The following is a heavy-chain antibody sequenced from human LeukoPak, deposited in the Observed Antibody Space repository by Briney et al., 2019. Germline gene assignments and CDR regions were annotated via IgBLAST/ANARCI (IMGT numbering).Heavy chain of an antibody. CDR2: IYTSGST. CDR1: GGSISSGSYY. J-gene: IGHJ3*02. CDR3: ARDIGYYYDSSGYQGDAFDI. D-gene: IGHD3-22*01. Sequence: SETLSLTCTVSGGSISSGSYYWSWIRQPAGKGLEWIGRIYTSGSTNYNPSLKSRVTISVDTSKNQFSLKLSSVTAADTAVYYCARDIGYYYDSSGYQGDAFDIWGQGTMVTASS. V-gene: IGHV4-61*02.